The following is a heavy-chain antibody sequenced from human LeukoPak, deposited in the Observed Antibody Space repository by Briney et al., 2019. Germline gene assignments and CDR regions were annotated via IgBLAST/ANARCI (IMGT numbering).Heavy chain of an antibody. Sequence: PGGSLRLSCAASGFIFSSYSMNWVRQAPGKGLEWVSYISSGTVTIYYADSVKGRFTISRDNAKNSLYLQMNSLRAEDTAVYYCAKGEYYYDSSGLSGAFDIWGQGTMVTVSS. D-gene: IGHD3-22*01. CDR1: GFIFSSYS. CDR2: ISSGTVTI. CDR3: AKGEYYYDSSGLSGAFDI. J-gene: IGHJ3*02. V-gene: IGHV3-48*04.